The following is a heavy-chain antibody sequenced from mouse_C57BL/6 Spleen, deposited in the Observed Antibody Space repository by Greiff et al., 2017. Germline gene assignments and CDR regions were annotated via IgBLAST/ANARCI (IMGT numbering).Heavy chain of an antibody. CDR1: GYTFTDYE. CDR2: IDPETGGT. D-gene: IGHD1-1*01. CDR3: SNGSSPRYFDV. J-gene: IGHJ1*03. Sequence: QVQLQQSGAELVRPGASVTLSCKASGYTFTDYEMHWVKQPPVHGLEWIGAIDPETGGTAYNQKFKGKAILTADKSSSTAYMELRSLTSEDSAVYYCSNGSSPRYFDVWGTGTTVTVSS. V-gene: IGHV1-15*01.